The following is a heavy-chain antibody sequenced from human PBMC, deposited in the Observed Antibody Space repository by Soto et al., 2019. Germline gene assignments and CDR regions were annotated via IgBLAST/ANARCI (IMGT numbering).Heavy chain of an antibody. J-gene: IGHJ3*02. V-gene: IGHV5-51*01. Sequence: SLKISCKGSGYSFTSYWIGWVRQMPGKGLEWMGIIYPGDSDTRYSPSFQGQVTISADKSISTAYLQWSSLKASDTAMYYCARFRSYYYDSSGYYDAFDIWGQGTMVTVS. D-gene: IGHD3-22*01. CDR3: ARFRSYYYDSSGYYDAFDI. CDR1: GYSFTSYW. CDR2: IYPGDSDT.